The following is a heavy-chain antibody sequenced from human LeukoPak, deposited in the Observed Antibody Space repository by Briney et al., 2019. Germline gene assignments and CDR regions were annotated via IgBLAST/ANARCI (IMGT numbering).Heavy chain of an antibody. Sequence: PSETLSLTCAVSGGSISSGGYSWSWIRQPPGKGLEWIGYIYHSGSTYYNPSLKSRVTISVDRSKNQFSLKLSSVPAADTAVYYCARARSSGWYFDFDYWGQGTLVTVSS. CDR3: ARARSSGWYFDFDY. D-gene: IGHD6-19*01. V-gene: IGHV4-30-2*01. J-gene: IGHJ4*02. CDR2: IYHSGST. CDR1: GGSISSGGYS.